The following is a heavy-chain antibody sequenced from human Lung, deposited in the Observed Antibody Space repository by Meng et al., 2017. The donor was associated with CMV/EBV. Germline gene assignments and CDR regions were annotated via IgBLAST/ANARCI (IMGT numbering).Heavy chain of an antibody. V-gene: IGHV3-48*03. J-gene: IGHJ6*02. CDR2: ISSSAIII. CDR1: GFTFRSYE. D-gene: IGHD6-19*01. CDR3: VRGVPYSSKNFYYYGMDV. Sequence: GESXKISXAASGFTFRSYEMNWVRQAPGRGLEWLSHISSSAIIIYYADSVKGRFTISRDNAKNSVYLQMNSLRDEDTAVYYCVRGVPYSSKNFYYYGMDVWGQGTXVTVSS.